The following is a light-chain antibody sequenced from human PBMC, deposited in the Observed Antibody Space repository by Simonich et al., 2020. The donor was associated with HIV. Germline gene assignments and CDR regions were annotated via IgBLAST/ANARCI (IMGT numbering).Light chain of an antibody. CDR1: QSVLSRSSNKNY. CDR2: WAS. J-gene: IGKJ1*01. V-gene: IGKV4-1*01. Sequence: DIVMTQSPDSLAVSLGESATRTCKSSQSVLSRSSNKNYLAWYHQKPGQPPMLLIYWASTRESGVPDRFSGSGSGTDFTLTSSSLQAEDVAVYYCQQYYTTPWTFGQGTKVEFK. CDR3: QQYYTTPWT.